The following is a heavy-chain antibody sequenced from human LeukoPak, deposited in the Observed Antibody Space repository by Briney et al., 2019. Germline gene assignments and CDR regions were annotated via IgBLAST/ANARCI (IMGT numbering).Heavy chain of an antibody. CDR3: ARVGYDIVYYYYYMDV. D-gene: IGHD3-9*01. Sequence: KPSETLSLTCSVSGGSISSFYWSWIRQPAGKGLEWIGRIYTSGSTNYNPSLKSRVTMSVDTSKNQFSLKLSSVTAAATAVYSCARVGYDIVYYYYYMDVWGKGTTVTVSS. J-gene: IGHJ6*03. V-gene: IGHV4-4*07. CDR2: IYTSGST. CDR1: GGSISSFY.